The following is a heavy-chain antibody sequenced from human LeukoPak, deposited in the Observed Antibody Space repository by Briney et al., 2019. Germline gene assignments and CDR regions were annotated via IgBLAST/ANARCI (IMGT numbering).Heavy chain of an antibody. CDR2: IYYSGST. J-gene: IGHJ3*02. Sequence: PGGTLRLSCAASGFTFSSYGMSWVRQPPGKGLEWIGNIYYSGSTYYNPSLKSRVTISVDTSNNQFSLKLSSVTAADTAVYFCARALLGPTMGGATFDIWGQGTLVTVSS. CDR3: ARALLGPTMGGATFDI. V-gene: IGHV4-39*07. CDR1: GFTFSSYG. D-gene: IGHD1-26*01.